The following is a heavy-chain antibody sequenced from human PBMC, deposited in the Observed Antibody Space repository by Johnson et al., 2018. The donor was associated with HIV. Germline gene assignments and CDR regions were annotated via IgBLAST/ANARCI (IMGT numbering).Heavy chain of an antibody. V-gene: IGHV3-30*04. Sequence: QVQLVESGGGVVQPGRSLRLSCAASGFTFSSYAMHWVRQAPGKGLEWVAVISYDGSNKYYADSVMGRFTISRDNSKNTLYLQMNSLRAEDTAVYYCARDYPYDRSPRGAFDIWGQGTMVTVSS. J-gene: IGHJ3*02. CDR1: GFTFSSYA. CDR3: ARDYPYDRSPRGAFDI. CDR2: ISYDGSNK. D-gene: IGHD3-22*01.